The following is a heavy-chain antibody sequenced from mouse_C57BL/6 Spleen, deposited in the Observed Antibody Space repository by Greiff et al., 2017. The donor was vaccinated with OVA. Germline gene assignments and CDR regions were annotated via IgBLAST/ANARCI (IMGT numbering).Heavy chain of an antibody. CDR2: IYPGNSDT. Sequence: VQLQQSGTVLARPGASVKMSCKTSGYTFTSYWLHWVKQRPGQGLEWIGAIYPGNSDTSYNQKFKGKAKLTAVTSASTAYMELSSLTNEDSAVYYCARLGYYCSRDWYFDVWGTGTTVTVSS. V-gene: IGHV1-5*01. CDR3: ARLGYYCSRDWYFDV. D-gene: IGHD1-1*01. CDR1: GYTFTSYW. J-gene: IGHJ1*03.